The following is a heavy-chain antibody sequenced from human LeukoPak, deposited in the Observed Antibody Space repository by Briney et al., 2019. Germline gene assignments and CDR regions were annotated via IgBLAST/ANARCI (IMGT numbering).Heavy chain of an antibody. D-gene: IGHD4-11*01. V-gene: IGHV1-18*01. CDR1: GYTFTSYG. CDR2: ISAYNGNT. J-gene: IGHJ6*02. CDR3: ARDGTVRPVDYYYGMDV. Sequence: ASVKVSCKASGYTFTSYGTSWVRQTPGQGLEWMGWISAYNGNTNYAQKLQGRVTMTTDTSTSTAYMELRSLRSDDTAVYYCARDGTVRPVDYYYGMDVWGQGTTVTVSS.